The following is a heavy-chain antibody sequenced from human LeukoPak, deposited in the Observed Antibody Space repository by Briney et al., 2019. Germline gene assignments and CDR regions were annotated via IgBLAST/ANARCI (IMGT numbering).Heavy chain of an antibody. Sequence: SETLSLTCNVSGGSISSNYWSWIRQPPGKGLEWIGYIYYSGSTNYNPSLKSRVTISVDTSKNQFSLKLSSVTAADTAVYYCARGSSQRRGWTDPIYYYYYMDVWGKGTTVTVSS. J-gene: IGHJ6*03. CDR2: IYYSGST. CDR3: ARGSSQRRGWTDPIYYYYYMDV. D-gene: IGHD3-10*01. CDR1: GGSISSNY. V-gene: IGHV4-59*01.